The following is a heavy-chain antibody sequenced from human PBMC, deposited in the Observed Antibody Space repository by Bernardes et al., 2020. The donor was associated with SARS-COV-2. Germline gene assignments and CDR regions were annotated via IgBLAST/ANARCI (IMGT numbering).Heavy chain of an antibody. D-gene: IGHD6-13*01. CDR3: ARGYSFDAYDI. J-gene: IGHJ3*02. V-gene: IGHV1-2*02. CDR2: IDSSSGGT. CDR1: GHTLTGYS. Sequence: ASVKVSCKASGHTLTGYSIHWVRQAPGQGLEWMGWIDSSSGGTKYAQKFQGRVTMTRDTSSSTAYMELNRLRSDDTAVYYCARGYSFDAYDIWGQGTMVTVSS.